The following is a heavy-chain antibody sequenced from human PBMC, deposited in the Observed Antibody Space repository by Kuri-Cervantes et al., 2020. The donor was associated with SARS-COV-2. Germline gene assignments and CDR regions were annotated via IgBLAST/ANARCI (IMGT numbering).Heavy chain of an antibody. J-gene: IGHJ6*02. Sequence: ASVKVSCKASGYTFSSYAMHWVRQAPGQRLEWMGWINTGNGNTKYSQKFQGRVTMTRNTSISTAYMELSSLRSEDTAVYYCASSRSITIFGVVINYYYGMDVWGQGTTVTVSS. D-gene: IGHD3-3*01. CDR2: INTGNGNT. CDR3: ASSRSITIFGVVINYYYGMDV. CDR1: GYTFSSYA. V-gene: IGHV1-3*04.